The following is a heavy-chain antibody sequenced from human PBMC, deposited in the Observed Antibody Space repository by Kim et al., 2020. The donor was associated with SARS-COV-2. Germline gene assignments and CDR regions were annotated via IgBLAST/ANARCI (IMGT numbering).Heavy chain of an antibody. Sequence: ERYYVDSVKGRFTISRDNAKGSLYLQVNSLGVEDTAVYFCARGALGACDIWGQGTMVSVSS. J-gene: IGHJ3*02. CDR3: ARGALGACDI. V-gene: IGHV3-7*01. CDR2: ER.